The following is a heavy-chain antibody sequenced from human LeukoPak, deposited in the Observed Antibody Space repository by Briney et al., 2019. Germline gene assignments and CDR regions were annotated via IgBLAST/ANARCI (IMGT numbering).Heavy chain of an antibody. CDR1: GFTFDDYA. D-gene: IGHD2-21*02. J-gene: IGHJ4*02. V-gene: IGHV3-9*01. CDR3: AKDNCGGDCFYDY. Sequence: GGSLRLSCAASGFTFDDYAMHWVRQAPGKGLEWVSGISWNSGSIGYADSVKGRFTISRDNAKNSLYLQMNSLRAEDTALYYCAKDNCGGDCFYDYSGQGTLVTVSS. CDR2: ISWNSGSI.